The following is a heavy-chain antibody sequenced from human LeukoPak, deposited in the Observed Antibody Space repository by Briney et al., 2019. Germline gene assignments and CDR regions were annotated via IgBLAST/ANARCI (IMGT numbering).Heavy chain of an antibody. V-gene: IGHV3-30-3*01. Sequence: GGSLRLSCVASGFTFSSYWMHWVRQAPGKGLEWVAVISYDGSNKYYADSVKGRFTISRDNSKNTLYLQMNSLRAEDTAVYYCASSSRMAAAVAVYFQHWGQGTLVTVSS. D-gene: IGHD6-13*01. CDR3: ASSSRMAAAVAVYFQH. CDR1: GFTFSSYW. CDR2: ISYDGSNK. J-gene: IGHJ1*01.